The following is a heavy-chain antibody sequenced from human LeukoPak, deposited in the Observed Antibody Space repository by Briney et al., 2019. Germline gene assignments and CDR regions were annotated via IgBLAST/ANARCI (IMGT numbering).Heavy chain of an antibody. CDR3: ARGSSGWYSVAY. CDR1: GYTFTSCY. D-gene: IGHD6-19*01. V-gene: IGHV1-46*01. J-gene: IGHJ4*02. Sequence: ASVKVSCKASGYTFTSCYMHWVRQAPGQGLEWMGIINPSGGSTSYAQKFQGRVTMTRDTSTSTVYMELSGLRSEDTAVYYCARGSSGWYSVAYWGQGTLVTVSS. CDR2: INPSGGST.